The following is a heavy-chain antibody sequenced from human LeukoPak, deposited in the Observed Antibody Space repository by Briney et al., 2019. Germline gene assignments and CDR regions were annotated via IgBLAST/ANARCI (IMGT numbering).Heavy chain of an antibody. V-gene: IGHV1-8*01. J-gene: IGHJ5*02. CDR3: ARMTYDGSGPNPNWFDP. Sequence: VASVKVSCKASGYGFTSYDINWVRQATGQGLEWMGWMNPNSGYTGYAQRFQGRITMTRNTSISTVYMELSSLRFEDTAIYYCARMTYDGSGPNPNWFDPWGQGTLVTVSS. D-gene: IGHD3-22*01. CDR1: GYGFTSYD. CDR2: MNPNSGYT.